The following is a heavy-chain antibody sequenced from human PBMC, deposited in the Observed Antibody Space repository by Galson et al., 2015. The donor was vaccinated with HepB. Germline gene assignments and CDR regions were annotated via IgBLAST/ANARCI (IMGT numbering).Heavy chain of an antibody. CDR1: GYTFTSYG. J-gene: IGHJ6*02. D-gene: IGHD6-6*01. Sequence: QSGAEVKKPGESLKVSCKASGYTFTSYGISWVRQAPGQGLEWMGWISAYNGNTNYAQKLQGRVTMTTDTSTSTAYMELRSLRSDDTAVYYCASRSSSEGDYYYGMDVWGQGTTVTVSS. V-gene: IGHV1-18*04. CDR3: ASRSSSEGDYYYGMDV. CDR2: ISAYNGNT.